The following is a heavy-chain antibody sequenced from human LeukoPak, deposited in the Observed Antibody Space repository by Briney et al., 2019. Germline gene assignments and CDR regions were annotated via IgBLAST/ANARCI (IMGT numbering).Heavy chain of an antibody. CDR1: GFTSSSYG. CDR3: AKDYDRRGYYPLCYFDY. J-gene: IGHJ4*02. CDR2: IRYDESNR. Sequence: TGGSLSLSCAASGFTSSSYGMHWVRQAPGKGLGWVAFIRYDESNRYYADSVKGRFTISRDNSKNTLYLQMNSLRAEDTAVYYCAKDYDRRGYYPLCYFDYWGQGTLVTVSS. D-gene: IGHD3-22*01. V-gene: IGHV3-30*02.